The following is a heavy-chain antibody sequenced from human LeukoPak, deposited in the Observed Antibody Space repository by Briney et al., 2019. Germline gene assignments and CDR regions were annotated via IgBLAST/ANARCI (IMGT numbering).Heavy chain of an antibody. V-gene: IGHV1-2*02. CDR1: GYTFADYY. D-gene: IGHD3-9*01. Sequence: KPGASVKVSCKTSGYTFADYYIHWVRQAPGQGLEWMGWIYPKSGGTNSAQKFRGRVTMTRDTSISTAYMELSRLRFDDTAVYYCARVSTSGYRDWLDPWGQGTLVTVSS. J-gene: IGHJ5*02. CDR2: IYPKSGGT. CDR3: ARVSTSGYRDWLDP.